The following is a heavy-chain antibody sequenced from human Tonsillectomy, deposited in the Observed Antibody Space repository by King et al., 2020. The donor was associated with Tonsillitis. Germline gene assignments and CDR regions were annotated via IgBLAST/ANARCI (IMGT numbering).Heavy chain of an antibody. J-gene: IGHJ4*02. CDR1: GFTFSSYA. CDR3: VKGGLGNDGYNYRFDY. CDR2: IGSNGGTT. V-gene: IGHV3-64D*06. Sequence: VQLVESGGGLVQPGGSLRLSCSASGFTFSSYAMHWVRQAPGKGLEYVSAIGSNGGTTYYADSVKGRFTISRDNSKNTLYLQMSSLRAEDTAVYYCVKGGLGNDGYNYRFDYWGQGTLVTVSS. D-gene: IGHD5-24*01.